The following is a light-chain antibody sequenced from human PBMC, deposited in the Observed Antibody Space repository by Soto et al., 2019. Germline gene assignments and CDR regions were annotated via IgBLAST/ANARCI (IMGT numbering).Light chain of an antibody. J-gene: IGKJ3*01. Sequence: EIVLTQSPGTLSLSPGERATLSCRASQSVSNNYLAWYQQKPGQAPRLLIYGASIRATGIPDRFSGSGSGTDVTLTISRLEPEDFAVYYCQLYGDSAPFTFGPGTKVDIK. CDR1: QSVSNNY. V-gene: IGKV3-20*01. CDR2: GAS. CDR3: QLYGDSAPFT.